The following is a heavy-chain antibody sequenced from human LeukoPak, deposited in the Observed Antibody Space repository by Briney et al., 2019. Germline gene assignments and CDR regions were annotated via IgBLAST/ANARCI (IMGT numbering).Heavy chain of an antibody. CDR2: INHSGST. CDR1: GGSFSGYY. D-gene: IGHD2-21*02. Sequence: SETLSLTCAVYGGSFSGYYWSWIRQPPGKGLEWIGEINHSGSTNYNPSLKSRVTISVDTSKNQFSLKLSSVTAADTAVYYCARGPFEAYCGGDCYSDGPYYYYYYGMDVWGQGTTVTVSS. CDR3: ARGPFEAYCGGDCYSDGPYYYYYYGMDV. V-gene: IGHV4-34*01. J-gene: IGHJ6*02.